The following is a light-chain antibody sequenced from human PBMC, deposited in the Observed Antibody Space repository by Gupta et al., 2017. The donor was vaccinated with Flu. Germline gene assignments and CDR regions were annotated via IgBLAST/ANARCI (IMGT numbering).Light chain of an antibody. V-gene: IGLV3-25*03. CDR2: MDS. J-gene: IGLJ3*02. CDR1: EVARHY. Sequence: GRTASITCTGAEVARHYFHWYQQKPGPTPVMFIYMDSGSHAAIPDRFSAATSATTVTVTTSGVQAEDEADYYCHSADTSSSFRVFGGGTKRTVL. CDR3: HSADTSSSFRV.